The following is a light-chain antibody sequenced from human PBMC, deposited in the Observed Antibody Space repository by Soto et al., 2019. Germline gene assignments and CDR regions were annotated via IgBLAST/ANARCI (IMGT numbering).Light chain of an antibody. Sequence: QSVLTQPPSASETPGQRVTISCSGSSSNIGSNYVYWYQQLPGTAPKLLIYRNNLRPSGVPDRFSGSKSGTSASLAISGLRSEDEADYYCAACDASLGGYVFGTGTKVTVL. V-gene: IGLV1-47*01. J-gene: IGLJ1*01. CDR2: RNN. CDR3: AACDASLGGYV. CDR1: SSNIGSNY.